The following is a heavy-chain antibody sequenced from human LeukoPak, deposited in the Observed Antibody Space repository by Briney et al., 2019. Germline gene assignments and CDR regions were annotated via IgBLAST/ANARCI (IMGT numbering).Heavy chain of an antibody. V-gene: IGHV3-30*03. CDR2: ISYDGTNK. CDR3: ATVVTDFDY. Sequence: GGSLRLSCTNSGFSFRNYAMHWVRQAPGKGLEWVAVISYDGTNKYYADSVKGRFTISRDNSKNTLYLQMNSLRAEDTAVYYCATVVTDFDYWGQGTLVTVSS. J-gene: IGHJ4*02. D-gene: IGHD4-23*01. CDR1: GFSFRNYA.